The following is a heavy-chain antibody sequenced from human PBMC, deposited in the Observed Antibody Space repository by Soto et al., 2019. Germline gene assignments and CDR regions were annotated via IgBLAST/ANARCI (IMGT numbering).Heavy chain of an antibody. Sequence: ASVKVTCKASGGTFSTYAIDWVRRAPGQGLEWMGGIIPLFGTAKYAQNFQGRITITADESTNTAYMELRSLRSQDTAVYYCARGVHYDSSGYYYFYWGQGTLATVSS. J-gene: IGHJ4*02. V-gene: IGHV1-69*13. CDR3: ARGVHYDSSGYYYFY. D-gene: IGHD3-22*01. CDR1: GGTFSTYA. CDR2: IIPLFGTA.